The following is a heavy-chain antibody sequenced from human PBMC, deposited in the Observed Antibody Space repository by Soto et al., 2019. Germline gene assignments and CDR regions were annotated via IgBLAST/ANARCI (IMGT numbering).Heavy chain of an antibody. Sequence: SETLSLTCDVSGVSISSGNWWSWVRQPPGKGLEWIAEVYNDGSANYHPSLESRATISVDSSKSQFSRRLSSVTAADTGKYYCARLVYGSRLNYLYVDHWGQGTLVTVSS. CDR1: GVSISSGNW. V-gene: IGHV4-4*02. J-gene: IGHJ4*02. CDR2: VYNDGSA. CDR3: ARLVYGSRLNYLYVDH. D-gene: IGHD6-19*01.